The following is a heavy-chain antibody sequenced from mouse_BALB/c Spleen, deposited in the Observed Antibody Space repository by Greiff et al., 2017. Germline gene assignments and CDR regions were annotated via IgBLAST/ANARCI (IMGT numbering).Heavy chain of an antibody. CDR2: IYPGNSDT. D-gene: IGHD2-1*01. CDR3: TRGYGNYKDYFDY. CDR1: GYTFTSYW. V-gene: IGHV1-5*01. Sequence: EVQLQESGTVLARPGASVKMSCKASGYTFTSYWMHWVKQRPGQGLEWIGAIYPGNSDTSYNQKFKGKAKLTAVTSTSTAYMELSSLTNEDSAVYYCTRGYGNYKDYFDYWGQGTTLTVSS. J-gene: IGHJ2*01.